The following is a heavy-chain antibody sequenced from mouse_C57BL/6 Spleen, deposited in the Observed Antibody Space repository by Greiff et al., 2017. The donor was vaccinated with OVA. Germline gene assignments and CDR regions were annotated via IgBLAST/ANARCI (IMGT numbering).Heavy chain of an antibody. Sequence: QVQLQQPGAELVKPGASVKLSCKASGYTFTSYWMHWVKQRPGQGLEWIGMIHPNSGSTNYNEKFKSKATLTVDKSSSTAYMQLSSLTSEDSAVYYCARWGYYYGSSWYFDVWGTGTTVTVSS. CDR2: IHPNSGST. J-gene: IGHJ1*03. V-gene: IGHV1-64*01. D-gene: IGHD1-1*01. CDR1: GYTFTSYW. CDR3: ARWGYYYGSSWYFDV.